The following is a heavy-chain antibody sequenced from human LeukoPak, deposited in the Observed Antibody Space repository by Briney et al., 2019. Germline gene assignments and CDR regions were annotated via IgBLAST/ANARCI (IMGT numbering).Heavy chain of an antibody. V-gene: IGHV4-30-4*01. Sequence: PSQTLSLTCTVSGGSISSGDYYWSWIRQPPGKGLEWIGEINHSGSTNYNPSLKSRVTISVDTSKNQFSLKLSSVTAADTAVYYCARADLYWEPAHYFDYWGQGTLVTVSS. D-gene: IGHD1-26*01. CDR3: ARADLYWEPAHYFDY. CDR2: INHSGST. J-gene: IGHJ4*02. CDR1: GGSISSGDYY.